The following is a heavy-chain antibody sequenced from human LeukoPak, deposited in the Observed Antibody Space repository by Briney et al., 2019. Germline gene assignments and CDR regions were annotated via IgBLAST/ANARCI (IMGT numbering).Heavy chain of an antibody. CDR3: MRDGPSWGLL. Sequence: SETLSLTCTVSGISINPYYWTWIRQPAGKGLEWIGRIIYTTGSTNYNPSLSSRVTMSVDTSKNQISLKLTYVTAAGTAMYYCMRDGPSWGLLWGLGTLVTVSS. V-gene: IGHV4-4*07. CDR1: GISINPYY. D-gene: IGHD3-16*01. CDR2: IIYTTGST. J-gene: IGHJ4*02.